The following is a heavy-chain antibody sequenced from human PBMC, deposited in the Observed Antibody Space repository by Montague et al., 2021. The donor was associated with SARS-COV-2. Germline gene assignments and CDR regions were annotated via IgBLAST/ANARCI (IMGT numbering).Heavy chain of an antibody. CDR3: AREGYRGGSFYIDY. CDR1: RLPFNGYA. D-gene: IGHD1-26*01. CDR2: ISHDESNH. V-gene: IGHV3-30*04. J-gene: IGHJ4*01. Sequence: SLRLSCAASRLPFNGYAMHWVRQAPGKGLEWLTFISHDESNHRYADSVKGRFTISRDNSKNTLYLQMDSLRPEDTAVYHCAREGYRGGSFYIDYWGQGTLVTVSS.